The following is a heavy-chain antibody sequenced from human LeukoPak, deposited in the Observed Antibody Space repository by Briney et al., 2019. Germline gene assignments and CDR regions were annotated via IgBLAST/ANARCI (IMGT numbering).Heavy chain of an antibody. D-gene: IGHD4-17*01. Sequence: GGSLRLSCAASGFTFSSYSMNWVRQAPGKGLEWVSYISSSGSTIYYADSVKGRFTISRDNAKNSLYLQMNSLRAEDTAVYYCAREGGVTVTRKGYWGQGTLVTVSS. J-gene: IGHJ4*02. CDR1: GFTFSSYS. CDR2: ISSSGSTI. V-gene: IGHV3-48*04. CDR3: AREGGVTVTRKGY.